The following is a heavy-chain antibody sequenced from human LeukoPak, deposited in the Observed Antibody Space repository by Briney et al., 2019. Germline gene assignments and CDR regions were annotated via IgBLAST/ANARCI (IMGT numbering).Heavy chain of an antibody. CDR2: ISAYNGNT. J-gene: IGHJ6*02. CDR3: ARFWIQLWLHAVYYYGMDV. V-gene: IGHV1-18*01. Sequence: GASVKVSCKASGYTFTSYGISWVRQAPGQGLEWMGWISAYNGNTNYAQKLQGRVTMTTDTSTSTAYMELRSLRSDDTAVYYCARFWIQLWLHAVYYYGMDVWGQGTTVTVSS. D-gene: IGHD5-18*01. CDR1: GYTFTSYG.